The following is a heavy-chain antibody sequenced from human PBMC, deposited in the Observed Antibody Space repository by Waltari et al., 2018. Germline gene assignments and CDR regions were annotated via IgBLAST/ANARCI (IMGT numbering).Heavy chain of an antibody. CDR1: GFTFSSYA. CDR2: ISGSGGST. D-gene: IGHD6-6*01. J-gene: IGHJ4*02. V-gene: IGHV3-23*04. Sequence: EVQLVESGGGLVQPGGSLRLSCAASGFTFSSYAMRWVRQAAGKGLEWVSAISGSGGSTYYADSVKGRFTIARDNSKNPLYLQMNSLGAEDTAVYYGAGDESIAARRLYWGQGTLVTVSS. CDR3: AGDESIAARRLY.